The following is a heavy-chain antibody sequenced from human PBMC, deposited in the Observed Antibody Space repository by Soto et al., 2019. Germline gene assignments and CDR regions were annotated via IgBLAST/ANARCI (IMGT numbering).Heavy chain of an antibody. V-gene: IGHV3-30*18. Sequence: GGSLRLSCAASGFTFSSYGTHWVRQAPGKGLERVAVISYDGSNKYYADSVKGRFTISRDNSKNTLYLQMNSLRAEDTAVYYCAKAPSYSSGWPFDYWGQGTLVTVS. CDR1: GFTFSSYG. J-gene: IGHJ4*02. CDR3: AKAPSYSSGWPFDY. CDR2: ISYDGSNK. D-gene: IGHD6-19*01.